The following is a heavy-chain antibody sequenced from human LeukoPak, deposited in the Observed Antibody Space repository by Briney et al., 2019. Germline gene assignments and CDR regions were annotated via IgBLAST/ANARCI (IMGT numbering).Heavy chain of an antibody. Sequence: ASVKVSCKASGGTFSSYAISWVRQAPGQGLEWMGGIIPIFGTANYAQKFQGRVTITADESTSTAYMELSSLRSEDTAVYYCARLGGYGSGYLFDCWGQGTLVTVSS. V-gene: IGHV1-69*13. CDR2: IIPIFGTA. CDR1: GGTFSSYA. CDR3: ARLGGYGSGYLFDC. D-gene: IGHD3-10*01. J-gene: IGHJ4*02.